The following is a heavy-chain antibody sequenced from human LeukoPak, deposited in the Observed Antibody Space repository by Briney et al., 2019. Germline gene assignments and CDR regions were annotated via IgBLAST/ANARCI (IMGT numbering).Heavy chain of an antibody. CDR1: GFTFSSYA. J-gene: IGHJ4*02. Sequence: PGGSLRLSCAASGFTFSSYAMHWVRQAPGKGLEWVAVISYDGSNKYYADSVKGRFTISRDNSKNTLYLQMNSLRAEDTAVYYCARDRGGPRVAVAGTLDYWGQGNLVTVSS. D-gene: IGHD6-19*01. CDR2: ISYDGSNK. CDR3: ARDRGGPRVAVAGTLDY. V-gene: IGHV3-30-3*01.